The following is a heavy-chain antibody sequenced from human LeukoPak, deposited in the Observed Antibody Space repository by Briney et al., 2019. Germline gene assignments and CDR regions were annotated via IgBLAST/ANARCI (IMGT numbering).Heavy chain of an antibody. CDR2: IYYSGST. J-gene: IGHJ3*02. V-gene: IGHV4-59*01. CDR3: ARVKAPADAFDI. D-gene: IGHD6-6*01. CDR1: GGSISSYY. Sequence: PSETLPLTCTVSGGSISSYYWSWIRQPPGKGLEWIGYIYYSGSTNYNPSLKSRVTISVDTSKNQFSLKLSSVTAADTAVYYCARVKAPADAFDIWGQGTMVTVSS.